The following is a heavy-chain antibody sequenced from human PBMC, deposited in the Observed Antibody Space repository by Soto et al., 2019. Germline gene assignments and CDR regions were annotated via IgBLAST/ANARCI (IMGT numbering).Heavy chain of an antibody. J-gene: IGHJ4*02. CDR1: GCTCRDYY. CDR3: TTVVWPQPAVDY. D-gene: IGHD4-4*01. CDR2: ISSSGSTI. V-gene: IGHV3-11*01. Sequence: PGGPLRLSYAASGCTCRDYYMNWVRQAPGKGLEWVSCISSSGSTIHYADSVKGRFTISRDDSKNTLYLQMNSLKTEDAGVYYCTTVVWPQPAVDYWGQGTLVTVSS.